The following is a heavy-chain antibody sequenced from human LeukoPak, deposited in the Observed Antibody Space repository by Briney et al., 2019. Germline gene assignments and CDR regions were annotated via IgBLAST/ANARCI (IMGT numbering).Heavy chain of an antibody. CDR3: ATSPLVGAIIPDY. Sequence: ASVKVSCKVSGYTLTELSMHWVRQAPGKGLERMGGFDPEDGETIYAQKFQGRVTMTEDTSTDTAYMELSSLRSEDTAVYYCATSPLVGAIIPDYWGQGTLVTVSS. CDR1: GYTLTELS. J-gene: IGHJ4*02. D-gene: IGHD1-26*01. V-gene: IGHV1-24*01. CDR2: FDPEDGET.